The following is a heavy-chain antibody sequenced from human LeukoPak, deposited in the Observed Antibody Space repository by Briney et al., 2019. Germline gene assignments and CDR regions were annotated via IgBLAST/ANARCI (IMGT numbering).Heavy chain of an antibody. CDR3: AKRTAAAGAFDN. CDR2: MTGSGDST. J-gene: IGHJ4*02. D-gene: IGHD6-13*01. Sequence: PGGSLRLSCAASGFTFSTYAMSWVCQPPGKGLEWVSAMTGSGDSTYYADSANGRFTISRDNSKNKLYLQMNSLRAEDTAVYYCAKRTAAAGAFDNWGQGTLVTVSS. CDR1: GFTFSTYA. V-gene: IGHV3-23*01.